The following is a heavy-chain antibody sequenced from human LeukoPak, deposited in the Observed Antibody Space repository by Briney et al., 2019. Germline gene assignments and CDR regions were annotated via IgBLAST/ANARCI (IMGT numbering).Heavy chain of an antibody. Sequence: SETLSLTCTVSGGSISSSSYYWSWIRQPPGKGLEWIGYIYYSGSTNYNPSLKSRVTISVDTSKNQFSLKLSSVTAADTAVYYCARAHLDSVYAFDIWGQGTMVTVSS. CDR1: GGSISSSSYY. CDR2: IYYSGST. CDR3: ARAHLDSVYAFDI. D-gene: IGHD2-15*01. V-gene: IGHV4-61*01. J-gene: IGHJ3*02.